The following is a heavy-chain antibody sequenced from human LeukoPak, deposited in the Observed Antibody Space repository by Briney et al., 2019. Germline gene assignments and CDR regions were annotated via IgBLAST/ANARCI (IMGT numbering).Heavy chain of an antibody. CDR1: GYSFTNYW. D-gene: IGHD3-9*01. J-gene: IGHJ6*02. CDR2: IYPGDSDT. Sequence: GVSLQISCMASGYSFTNYWIGWVRQMPGKGLEWMGIIYPGDSDTRYSPSFQGQVTISADKSISTAYLQWSSLKASDTAMYYCARPHYDILTGYYYYYDMDVWGQGTTVTVSS. CDR3: ARPHYDILTGYYYYYDMDV. V-gene: IGHV5-51*01.